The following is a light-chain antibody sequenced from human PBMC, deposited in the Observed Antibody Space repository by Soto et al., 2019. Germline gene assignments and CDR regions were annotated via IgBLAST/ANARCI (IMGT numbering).Light chain of an antibody. J-gene: IGKJ2*01. V-gene: IGKV3-20*01. Sequence: EIVLTQSPGTLPLSPGERATLSCRASQSVSSRYLAWYQQKPGQAPRLLIFSASSRATGIPDRFSGSGSGTDFTLTIIRLEPEDLAVYYCQQYGSSPPYTFGQGTKLEI. CDR1: QSVSSRY. CDR2: SAS. CDR3: QQYGSSPPYT.